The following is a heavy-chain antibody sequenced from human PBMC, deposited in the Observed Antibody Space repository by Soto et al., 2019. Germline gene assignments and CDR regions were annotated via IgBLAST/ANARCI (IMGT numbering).Heavy chain of an antibody. J-gene: IGHJ5*02. CDR1: GYTFTSYG. V-gene: IGHV1-18*04. D-gene: IGHD2-2*01. CDR3: ARDKYCSSNSCYNWFDP. CDR2: ISAYNGNT. Sequence: ASVKVSCKASGYTFTSYGISWVRQAPGQGLEWMGWISAYNGNTNYAQKLQGRVTMTTDTSTSTAYMELRSLRSDDTAVYYCARDKYCSSNSCYNWFDPWGQGTLVTVSS.